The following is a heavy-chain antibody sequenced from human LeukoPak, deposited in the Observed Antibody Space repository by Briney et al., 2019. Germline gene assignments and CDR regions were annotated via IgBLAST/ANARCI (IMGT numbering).Heavy chain of an antibody. CDR1: GFTFDSFS. Sequence: GGSLRLSCAASGFTFDSFSINWVRQAPGKGLEWVASISSSTTYIYYAGSVKGRFTISRDNAKNLVYLEMNSLRAEDTAVYYCARVPGEMGATLAYLDYWGQGTLVIVSS. CDR2: ISSSTTYI. V-gene: IGHV3-21*01. CDR3: ARVPGEMGATLAYLDY. J-gene: IGHJ4*02. D-gene: IGHD1-26*01.